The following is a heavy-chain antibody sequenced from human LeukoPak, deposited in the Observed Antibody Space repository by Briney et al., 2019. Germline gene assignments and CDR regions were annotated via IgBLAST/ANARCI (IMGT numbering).Heavy chain of an antibody. D-gene: IGHD6-6*01. J-gene: IGHJ6*03. Sequence: KPGGSLRLSCAASGFTFSSYSMNWVRQAPGKGLEWVSSISSSSSYIYYADSVKGRFTISRDNAKNSLYLQMNSLRAEDTAVYYCARDISSSYYYYMDVWGKGTTVTVSS. V-gene: IGHV3-21*01. CDR3: ARDISSSYYYYMDV. CDR1: GFTFSSYS. CDR2: ISSSSSYI.